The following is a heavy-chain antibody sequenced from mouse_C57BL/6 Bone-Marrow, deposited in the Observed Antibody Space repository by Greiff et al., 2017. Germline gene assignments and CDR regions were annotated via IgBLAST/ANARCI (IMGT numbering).Heavy chain of an antibody. CDR3: ARKGLGFAY. D-gene: IGHD2-2*01. CDR1: GYTFTGYG. J-gene: IGHJ3*01. V-gene: IGHV1-81*01. Sequence: VQLQQSGAELARPGASVKLSCKASGYTFTGYGISWVKQRTGQGLEWIGEIYPRSGNTYYNEKFKGKATLTADKSSSTAYMELRSLTSEDSAVYFCARKGLGFAYWGQGTLVTVSA. CDR2: IYPRSGNT.